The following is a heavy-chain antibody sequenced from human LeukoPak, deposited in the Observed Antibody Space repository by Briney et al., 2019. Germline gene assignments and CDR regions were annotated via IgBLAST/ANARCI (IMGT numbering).Heavy chain of an antibody. CDR1: GGSISSGDYY. CDR2: IYYSGST. D-gene: IGHD6-19*01. Sequence: SETLSLTCTVSGGSISSGDYYWSWIRQPPGTGLEWIGYIYYSGSTYYNPSLKSRVTISVDTSKNQFSLKLSSVTAADTAVYYCARVEGGSGWYYFDHWGQGTLVTVSS. V-gene: IGHV4-30-4*01. CDR3: ARVEGGSGWYYFDH. J-gene: IGHJ4*02.